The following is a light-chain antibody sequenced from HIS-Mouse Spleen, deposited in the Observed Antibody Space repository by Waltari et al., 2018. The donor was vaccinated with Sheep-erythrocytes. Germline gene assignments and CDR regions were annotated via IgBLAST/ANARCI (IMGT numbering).Light chain of an antibody. J-gene: IGLJ3*02. V-gene: IGLV2-8*01. CDR3: SSYAGSNNWV. CDR2: EVS. CDR1: SSDVGGYNY. Sequence: QSALTQPPSASGSPGQSVTISCTGTSSDVGGYNYVSWYQQHPGKAPKLMIYEVSQRPSGVPDCFSGSKSGNTASLTVSGLQAEDEADYYCSSYAGSNNWVFGGGTKLTVL.